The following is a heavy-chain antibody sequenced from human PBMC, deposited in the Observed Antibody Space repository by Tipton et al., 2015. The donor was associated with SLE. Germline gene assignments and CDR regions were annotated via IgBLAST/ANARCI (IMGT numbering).Heavy chain of an antibody. CDR1: GFTFRSSS. CDR3: AKGGAGGIYFDS. J-gene: IGHJ4*02. Sequence: SLRLSCVASGFTFRSSSMAWVRRAPGRGLEWVSTIYYGGNRYYRDSVRGRFTISRDDSKNTVDLQMDSLTSDDTGIYYCAKGGAGGIYFDSWGQGTLVTVSS. CDR2: IYYGGNR. D-gene: IGHD1-1*01. V-gene: IGHV3-23*03.